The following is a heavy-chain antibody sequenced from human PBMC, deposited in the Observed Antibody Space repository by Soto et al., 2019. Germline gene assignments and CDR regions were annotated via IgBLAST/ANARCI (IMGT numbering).Heavy chain of an antibody. CDR1: GFTFSSYA. Sequence: PRGSLRLSCAGSGFTFSSYAMSWVRRAPGKGLEWVSAISASGGTTYYADSVRGRFTISRDNSKNTLYLQMNSLRAEDTAMYYCAKAMSSSWYHFDYWGQGTLVTVSS. V-gene: IGHV3-23*01. D-gene: IGHD6-13*01. CDR2: ISASGGTT. J-gene: IGHJ4*02. CDR3: AKAMSSSWYHFDY.